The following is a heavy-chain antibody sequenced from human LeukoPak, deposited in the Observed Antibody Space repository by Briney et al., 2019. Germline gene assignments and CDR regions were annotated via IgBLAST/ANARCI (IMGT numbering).Heavy chain of an antibody. J-gene: IGHJ6*03. CDR3: ARLFRRGHDSGSGNYNRPPPYFHYYYMDV. D-gene: IGHD3-10*01. V-gene: IGHV4-34*01. CDR1: GGSFSSFY. CDR2: INHSGNI. Sequence: SETLSLTCAVYGGSFSSFYWSWIRQPPGKGLEWIGEINHSGNINYNPSLKSRVTISVDASKNQFSLKVRSVTAADTAVYYCARLFRRGHDSGSGNYNRPPPYFHYYYMDVWGKGTTVTVSS.